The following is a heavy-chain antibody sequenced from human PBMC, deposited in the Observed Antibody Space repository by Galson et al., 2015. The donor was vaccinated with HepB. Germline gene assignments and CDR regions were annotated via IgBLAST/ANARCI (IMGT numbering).Heavy chain of an antibody. CDR2: INPSGGST. Sequence: SVKVSCKASGYTFTSYHMHWVRQAPGQGLEWMGIINPSGGSTSYAQKFQGRVTMTRDTSTSTVYMELSSLRSEDTAVYYCAREKNNRVAAWRGGDFDYWGQGTLVTVSS. CDR1: GYTFTSYH. V-gene: IGHV1-46*01. J-gene: IGHJ4*02. D-gene: IGHD3-16*01. CDR3: AREKNNRVAAWRGGDFDY.